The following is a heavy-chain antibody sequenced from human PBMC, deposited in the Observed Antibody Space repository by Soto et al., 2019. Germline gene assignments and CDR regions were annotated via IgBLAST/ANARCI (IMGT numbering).Heavy chain of an antibody. Sequence: PVESLKISCKGSGYSFTSYWTGWVRQMPWEGLEWMGIIYPVDSDTRYSPSFQGQVTISADKSISTAYLQWSSLKASDTAMYYCARVRSGRYYYYGMDVWGKGTTVTVSS. V-gene: IGHV5-51*01. CDR2: IYPVDSDT. D-gene: IGHD1-26*01. CDR1: GYSFTSYW. J-gene: IGHJ6*04. CDR3: ARVRSGRYYYYGMDV.